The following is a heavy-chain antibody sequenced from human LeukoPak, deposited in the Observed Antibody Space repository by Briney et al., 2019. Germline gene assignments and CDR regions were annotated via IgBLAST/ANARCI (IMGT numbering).Heavy chain of an antibody. CDR1: GYSISSGYY. D-gene: IGHD3-16*01. CDR3: AAGGPGDWFDP. J-gene: IGHJ5*02. Sequence: PSETLSLTCAVSGYSISSGYYWGWIRQPPGKGLEWIGSIYHSGSTYYNPSLESRVTISVDTSKNQFSLKLSSVTAADTAVYYCAAGGPGDWFDPWGQGTLVTVSS. CDR2: IYHSGST. V-gene: IGHV4-38-2*01.